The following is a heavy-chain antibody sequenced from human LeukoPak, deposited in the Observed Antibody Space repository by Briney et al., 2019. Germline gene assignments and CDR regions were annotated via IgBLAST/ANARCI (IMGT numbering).Heavy chain of an antibody. J-gene: IGHJ1*01. CDR1: GGSFSGYY. CDR3: ARAERPKAHNFQH. Sequence: SETLSLTCAVYGGSFSGYYWSWIRQPPGKGLEWIGEINHSGSTNYNPSLKSRVTISVDTSKNQFSLKLGSVTAADTAVYYCARAERPKAHNFQHWGQGTLVTVSS. V-gene: IGHV4-34*01. D-gene: IGHD6-6*01. CDR2: INHSGST.